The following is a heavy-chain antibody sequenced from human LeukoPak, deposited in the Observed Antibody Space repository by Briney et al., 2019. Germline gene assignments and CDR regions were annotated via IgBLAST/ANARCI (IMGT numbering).Heavy chain of an antibody. J-gene: IGHJ4*02. CDR1: GGSVSSGSYY. D-gene: IGHD6-13*01. V-gene: IGHV4-61*01. CDR2: IYYSGST. CDR3: ARTGYSSSWPHPPDYYFDY. Sequence: PSETLSLTRTVSGGSVSSGSYYWSWIRQPPGKGLEWIGYIYYSGSTNYNPSLKSRVTISVDTSKNQFSLKLSSVTAADTAVYYCARTGYSSSWPHPPDYYFDYWGQGTLVTVSS.